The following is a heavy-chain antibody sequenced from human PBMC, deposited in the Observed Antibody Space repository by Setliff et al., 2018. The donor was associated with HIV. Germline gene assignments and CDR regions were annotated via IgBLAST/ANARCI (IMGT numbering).Heavy chain of an antibody. CDR3: ASRSYGSSDYYYYMDV. J-gene: IGHJ6*03. CDR2: INAGNGNT. V-gene: IGHV1-3*01. CDR1: GYTFTGYY. D-gene: IGHD5-18*01. Sequence: ASVKVSCKASGYTFTGYYMHWVRQAPGQGLEWMGWINAGNGNTKYSQKFQGRVTITRDTSASTAYMELRSLRSDDTAVYYCASRSYGSSDYYYYMDVWGKGTTVTVSS.